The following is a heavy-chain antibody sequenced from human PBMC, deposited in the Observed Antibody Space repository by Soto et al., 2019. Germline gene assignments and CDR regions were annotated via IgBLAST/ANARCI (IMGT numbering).Heavy chain of an antibody. J-gene: IGHJ4*02. Sequence: QVQLVQSGAELKKPGASVKVSCKASGYTFSNYDMNWVRQATGQGPEGIGWVNRNNGDTGYAQKVQGRVTLTTDISTPPAYMELTSLRSEDTAIYYCAKVSRKGSAIDFDYWGQGTLITVSS. D-gene: IGHD3-10*01. CDR2: VNRNNGDT. V-gene: IGHV1-8*01. CDR1: GYTFSNYD. CDR3: AKVSRKGSAIDFDY.